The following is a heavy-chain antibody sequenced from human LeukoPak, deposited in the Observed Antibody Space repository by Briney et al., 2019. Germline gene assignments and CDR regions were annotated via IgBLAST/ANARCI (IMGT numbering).Heavy chain of an antibody. D-gene: IGHD3-10*01. CDR1: GRTFSSYA. Sequence: SVKVSFKASGRTFSSYAISWVRQAPGQGLEWMGRIIPILGIANYAQKFQGRVTITADKSTSTAYMELSSLRSEDTAVYYCARAGINYGSGSIDYWGQGTLVTVSS. V-gene: IGHV1-69*04. CDR2: IIPILGIA. J-gene: IGHJ4*02. CDR3: ARAGINYGSGSIDY.